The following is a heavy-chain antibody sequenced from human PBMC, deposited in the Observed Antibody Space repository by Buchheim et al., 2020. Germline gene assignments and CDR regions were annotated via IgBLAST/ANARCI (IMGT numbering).Heavy chain of an antibody. J-gene: IGHJ4*02. CDR3: VRDMYGSGDY. Sequence: EVQLVESGGGLVQPGGSLRLSCSAPGFPFSNYWMNWVRQAPGKGLAWVSHINSEGTTTNYADSVRGRFTLPRDNGKNTLSLQMNNLRAEDTAVYYCVRDMYGSGDYWGQGTL. V-gene: IGHV3-74*01. CDR2: INSEGTTT. D-gene: IGHD3-10*01. CDR1: GFPFSNYW.